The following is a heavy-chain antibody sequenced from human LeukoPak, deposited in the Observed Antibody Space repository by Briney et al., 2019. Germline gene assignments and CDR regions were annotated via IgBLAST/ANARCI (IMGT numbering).Heavy chain of an antibody. Sequence: PSETLSLTCAVSGAPISSNNWWWSWVRQPPGKGLEWIGEIYHSGSTNYNPSLKSRVTMSVDKSKNQFSLKLSSVTAADTAVYYCASAEPRGIIWYSYWGQGTLVTVSS. CDR2: IYHSGST. CDR1: GAPISSNNW. J-gene: IGHJ4*02. D-gene: IGHD6-13*01. CDR3: ASAEPRGIIWYSY. V-gene: IGHV4-4*02.